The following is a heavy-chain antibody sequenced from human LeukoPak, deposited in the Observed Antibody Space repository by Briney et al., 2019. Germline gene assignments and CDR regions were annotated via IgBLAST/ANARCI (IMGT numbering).Heavy chain of an antibody. V-gene: IGHV4-59*01. CDR2: IYYSGSI. J-gene: IGHJ4*02. CDR3: ARENPSGYYNRPIDY. Sequence: SETLSLTCTVSGASISSYYWSWIRQPPGKGLEWIGDIYYSGSIKYNPSLKSRVTMSVDTSKNQFSLKRSSVTAADTAIYYCARENPSGYYNRPIDYWGQGTLVTVSS. D-gene: IGHD3-22*01. CDR1: GASISSYY.